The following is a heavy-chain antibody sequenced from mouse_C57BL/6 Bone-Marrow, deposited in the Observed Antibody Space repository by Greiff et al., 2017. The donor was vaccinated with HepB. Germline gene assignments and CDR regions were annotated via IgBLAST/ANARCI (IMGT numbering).Heavy chain of an antibody. CDR1: GYTFTSYW. Sequence: QVQLQQPGAELVKPGASVKLSCKASGYTFTSYWMQWVKQRPGQGLEWIGEIDPSDSYTNYNQKFKGKATLTVDTSSSTAYMQLSSLTSEDSAVYYCARRWNYGSSPHWYFDVWGTGTTVTVSS. CDR2: IDPSDSYT. V-gene: IGHV1-50*01. CDR3: ARRWNYGSSPHWYFDV. D-gene: IGHD1-1*01. J-gene: IGHJ1*03.